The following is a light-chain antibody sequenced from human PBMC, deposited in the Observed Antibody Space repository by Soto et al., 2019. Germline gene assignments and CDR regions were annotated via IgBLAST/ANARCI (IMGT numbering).Light chain of an antibody. CDR3: QQSYSTLVT. J-gene: IGKJ1*01. V-gene: IGKV1-39*01. CDR1: QSISSY. Sequence: DIQMTQSPSSLSASVGDRVTITCRASQSISSYLNWYQQKPGKAPKLLIYAASSLQSGVPPRFSGSGSGTDFTLTISSLQPEDFATYYCQQSYSTLVTFGQGTKV. CDR2: AAS.